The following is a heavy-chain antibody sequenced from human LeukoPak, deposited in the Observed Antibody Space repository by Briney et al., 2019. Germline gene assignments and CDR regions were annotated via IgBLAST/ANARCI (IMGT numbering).Heavy chain of an antibody. CDR3: ARDGTYTDYDPDFDI. Sequence: SVKVSCKASGGTFSSYAISWVRQAPGQGLEWMGGIIPIFGTANYAQKFQGRVTITADESTSTAYMELSSLRSEDTAVYYCARDGTYTDYDPDFDIWGQGTLVTVSS. CDR1: GGTFSSYA. V-gene: IGHV1-69*01. CDR2: IIPIFGTA. J-gene: IGHJ4*02. D-gene: IGHD5-12*01.